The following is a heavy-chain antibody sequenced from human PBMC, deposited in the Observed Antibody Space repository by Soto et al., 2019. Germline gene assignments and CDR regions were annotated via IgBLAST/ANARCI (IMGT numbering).Heavy chain of an antibody. Sequence: QVQLQESGPGLVKPSETLSLTCTVSGGSISSYYWSWIRQPPGKGLEWIGYIYYSGSTNYNPSLTSRVTISVDTSKNQFSLKLSSVTAADTAVYYCARARPDGLVIYFDYWGQGTLVTVSS. CDR2: IYYSGST. CDR1: GGSISSYY. CDR3: ARARPDGLVIYFDY. V-gene: IGHV4-59*01. D-gene: IGHD3-9*01. J-gene: IGHJ4*02.